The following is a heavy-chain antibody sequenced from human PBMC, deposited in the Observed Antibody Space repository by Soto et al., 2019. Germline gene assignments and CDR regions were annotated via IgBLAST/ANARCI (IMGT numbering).Heavy chain of an antibody. D-gene: IGHD6-13*01. CDR1: GYIFTSYW. CDR3: ARQGFFIAAAD. V-gene: IGHV5-10-1*01. J-gene: IGHJ4*02. CDR2: IDPSDSYT. Sequence: PVESLKISCKGSGYIFTSYWISCFRQMPGKVLEWMGRIDPSDSYTNYSPSFQGHVTISADKSISTAYLQWSSLKASDTAMYYCARQGFFIAAADWGQGTLVTVSS.